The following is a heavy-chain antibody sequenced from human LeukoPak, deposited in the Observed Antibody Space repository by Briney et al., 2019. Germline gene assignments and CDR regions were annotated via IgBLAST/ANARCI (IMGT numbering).Heavy chain of an antibody. CDR1: GGTFSSCA. D-gene: IGHD1-26*01. Sequence: SVKVSCKAFGGTFSSCAISWVRQAPGQGLEWMGRIIPIFGTANYAQKFQGRVTITADKSTSTAYMELSSLRSEDTAVYYCAIQSGSYPIDYWGQGTLVTVSS. CDR2: IIPIFGTA. J-gene: IGHJ4*02. V-gene: IGHV1-69*06. CDR3: AIQSGSYPIDY.